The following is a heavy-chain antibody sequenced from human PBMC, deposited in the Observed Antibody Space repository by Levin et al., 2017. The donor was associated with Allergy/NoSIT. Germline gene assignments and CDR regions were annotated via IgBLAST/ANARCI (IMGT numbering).Heavy chain of an antibody. Sequence: SETLSLTCAVSGGSVNSGSSYWSWIRQPPGKGLEWIGYIYYSGTTNYNPSLKSRVSFSLVSSTNQFSLRLSSVTAADTAVYYCARDSYSNTWHWDGMDVWGQGTTVTVSS. CDR3: ARDSYSNTWHWDGMDV. CDR2: IYYSGTT. CDR1: GGSVNSGSSY. V-gene: IGHV4-61*01. D-gene: IGHD6-13*01. J-gene: IGHJ6*02.